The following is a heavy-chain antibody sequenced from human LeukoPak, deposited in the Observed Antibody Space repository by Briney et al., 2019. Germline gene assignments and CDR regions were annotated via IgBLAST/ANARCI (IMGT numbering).Heavy chain of an antibody. CDR1: GYTFTSYY. Sequence: GASVKVSCKASGYTFTSYYMHWVRQAPGQGLEWMGIINPSGGSTSYAQKFQGRVTMTRDMSTSTVYMELSSLRSEDTAVYYCARVRPSTMVRGVIIVYYYYYMDVWGKGTTVTISS. CDR3: ARVRPSTMVRGVIIVYYYYYMDV. V-gene: IGHV1-46*01. J-gene: IGHJ6*03. D-gene: IGHD3-10*01. CDR2: INPSGGST.